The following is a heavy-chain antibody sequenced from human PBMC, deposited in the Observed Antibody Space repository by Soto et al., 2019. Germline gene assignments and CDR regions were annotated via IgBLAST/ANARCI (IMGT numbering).Heavy chain of an antibody. Sequence: QVQVVESGGGVVQPGRSLRLSCAASGSTFRTYAMHWVRQAPGKGLEWVAVISHDGSNTDYGDSVKGRFTISRDNSKSTLSLQMNSLRPEDTGVYYCAKDAGSTEYFFASWGQGTLVSVSS. CDR1: GSTFRTYA. J-gene: IGHJ4*02. V-gene: IGHV3-30*18. CDR2: ISHDGSNT. CDR3: AKDAGSTEYFFAS.